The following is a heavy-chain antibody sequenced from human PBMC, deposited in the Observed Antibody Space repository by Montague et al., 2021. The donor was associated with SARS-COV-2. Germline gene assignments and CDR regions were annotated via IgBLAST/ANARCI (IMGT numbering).Heavy chain of an antibody. CDR1: GGSFSDYY. D-gene: IGHD3-22*01. CDR2: INHRGTS. V-gene: IGHV4-34*01. Sequence: SETLSLTCAVYGGSFSDYYWSWIRQPPGKGLEWIGEINHRGTSKYNPSLKSRVSISLDTSKNQFSLYLSSVTAADTAVYYCARGRQHFNMIVVVMTGGEYYFGXWGQGTLVTVSS. J-gene: IGHJ4*02. CDR3: ARGRQHFNMIVVVMTGGEYYFGX.